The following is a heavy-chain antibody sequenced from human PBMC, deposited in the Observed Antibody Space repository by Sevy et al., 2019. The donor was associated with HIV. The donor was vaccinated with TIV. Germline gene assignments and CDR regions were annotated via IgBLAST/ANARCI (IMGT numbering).Heavy chain of an antibody. CDR2: ISYDVSNK. CDR3: ARAAAPYNWNYDYFDF. Sequence: GGSLRLSCAASGFTFSSFTMHWVRQAPGKGLEWVAVISYDVSNKYYADSVKGRFNISRDNSKNTLYLRMNSLRAEDTAVYYCARAAAPYNWNYDYFDFWGQGTLVTVSS. D-gene: IGHD1-7*01. J-gene: IGHJ4*02. CDR1: GFTFSSFT. V-gene: IGHV3-30-3*01.